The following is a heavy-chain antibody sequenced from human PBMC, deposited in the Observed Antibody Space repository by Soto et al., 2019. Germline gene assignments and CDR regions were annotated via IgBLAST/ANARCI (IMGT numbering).Heavy chain of an antibody. D-gene: IGHD2-15*01. J-gene: IGHJ4*02. CDR3: ARDGYCSGGSCYSVPVFDY. V-gene: IGHV3-33*01. CDR1: GFTFSGYG. CDR2: IWYDGSNK. Sequence: QVQLVESGGGVVQPGRSLRLSCAASGFTFSGYGMHGVRQAPGKGLECVAVIWYDGSNKYYADSVKGRFTISRDNSKNTLYLQMNSLRAEDTAVYYGARDGYCSGGSCYSVPVFDYWGQGTLVTVSS.